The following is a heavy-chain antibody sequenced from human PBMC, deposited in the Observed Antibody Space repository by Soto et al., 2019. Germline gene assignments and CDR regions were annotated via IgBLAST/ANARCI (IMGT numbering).Heavy chain of an antibody. D-gene: IGHD3-22*01. CDR2: INHSGRV. CDR3: STRAYDTNCYYRFDP. CDR1: GGSFSGHS. J-gene: IGHJ5*01. Sequence: QVQLQQWGAGLLKPSETLSLTCAVHGGSFSGHSWTWIRQSPGKGLEWIGDINHSGRVNYSPSLTSRVTISLDTSKNQFSLTLSAVTAADTAMYYCSTRAYDTNCYYRFDPWGQGTLVTVSS. V-gene: IGHV4-34*01.